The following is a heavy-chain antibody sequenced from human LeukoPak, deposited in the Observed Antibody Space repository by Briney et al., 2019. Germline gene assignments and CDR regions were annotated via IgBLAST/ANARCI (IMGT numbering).Heavy chain of an antibody. J-gene: IGHJ4*02. V-gene: IGHV3-9*01. CDR3: AKDGGRKNSVVTRFDY. Sequence: GGSLRLPCAASGFTFDDYAMHWVRQAPGKGLEWDSGISWNSGSIGYADSVKGRFTISRDNAKNSLYLQMNSLRAEDTALYYCAKDGGRKNSVVTRFDYWGQGTLVTVSS. CDR2: ISWNSGSI. CDR1: GFTFDDYA. D-gene: IGHD4-23*01.